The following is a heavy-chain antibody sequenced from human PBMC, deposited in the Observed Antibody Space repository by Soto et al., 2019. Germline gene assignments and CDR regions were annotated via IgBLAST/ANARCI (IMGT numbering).Heavy chain of an antibody. Sequence: GGSLRLSCAVPGFTCSSYDMSWVRQAPGKGLEWVSTILVAGSTHYPDSVRGRFAISRDNSKNTVFLQMNSLTAGDTAVYYCAKATATGGGAFDICGQGTMVTV. CDR1: GFTCSSYD. V-gene: IGHV3-23*01. CDR2: ILVAGST. CDR3: AKATATGGGAFDI. J-gene: IGHJ3*02. D-gene: IGHD2-8*02.